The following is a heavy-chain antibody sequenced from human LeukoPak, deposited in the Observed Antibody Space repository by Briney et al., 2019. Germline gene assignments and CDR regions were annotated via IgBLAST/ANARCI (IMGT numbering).Heavy chain of an antibody. CDR2: IFGSGGST. J-gene: IGHJ4*02. CDR1: GFTFTFYA. Sequence: GGSLRLSCAASGFTFTFYAMTWVRQAPGKGLEGVSTIFGSGGSTYYRDSVKGRFTISRDNSKNTVDLQMNSLRAEDTAVYYCAKSRFFGVLNTEFDYWGQGTLVTVSS. D-gene: IGHD3-3*01. CDR3: AKSRFFGVLNTEFDY. V-gene: IGHV3-23*01.